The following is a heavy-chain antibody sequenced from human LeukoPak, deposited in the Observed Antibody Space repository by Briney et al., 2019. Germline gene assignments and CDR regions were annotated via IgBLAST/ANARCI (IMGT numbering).Heavy chain of an antibody. Sequence: SETLSLTCIVSGGSIISGDYYWSWIRQPPGKGLEWIGYIYHNGDTYYNPSLKSRVSISVDTSKNQFSLKLSSVTAADTAVYYCARAGVVPAAINRAFDTWGQGSVVTVSS. J-gene: IGHJ3*02. CDR2: IYHNGDT. CDR1: GGSIISGDYY. CDR3: ARAGVVPAAINRAFDT. V-gene: IGHV4-30-4*08. D-gene: IGHD2-2*02.